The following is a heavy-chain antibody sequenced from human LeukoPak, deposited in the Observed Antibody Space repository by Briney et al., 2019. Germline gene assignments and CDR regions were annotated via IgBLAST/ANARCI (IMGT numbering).Heavy chain of an antibody. CDR2: ISSSSSYI. CDR1: GFTFSSYS. V-gene: IGHV3-21*01. D-gene: IGHD6-19*01. J-gene: IGHJ4*02. Sequence: PGGSLRLSCAASGFTFSSYSMNWVRQAPGKGLEWASSISSSSSYIYYADSVKGRFTISRDNAKNSLYLQMNSLRAEDTAVYYCARDIQGVAVAGTHFDYWGQGTLVTVSS. CDR3: ARDIQGVAVAGTHFDY.